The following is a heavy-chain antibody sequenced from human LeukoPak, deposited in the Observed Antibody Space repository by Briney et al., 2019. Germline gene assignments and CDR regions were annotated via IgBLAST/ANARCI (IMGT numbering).Heavy chain of an antibody. J-gene: IGHJ3*01. CDR2: INPQNTGT. V-gene: IGHV1-2*02. D-gene: IGHD1-1*01. CDR1: GYTFTGYY. CDR3: ARGGPLEWAPDAFDL. Sequence: RASVKVSCKASGYTFTGYYIHRVRQAPGQGLEWMGWINPQNTGTNYAQKFQDRVTMTRDTSIRTAYMVLIRLKSDDTTVFYCARGGPLEWAPDAFDLWGQGTMVTVSS.